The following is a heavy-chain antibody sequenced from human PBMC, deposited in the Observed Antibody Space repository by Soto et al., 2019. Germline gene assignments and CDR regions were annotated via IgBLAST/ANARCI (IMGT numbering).Heavy chain of an antibody. CDR2: INPNSGGI. Sequence: ASVKVSCKASGYTFTGYYMHWVRQAPGQGLECMGWINPNSGGINYAQKFQGWVTMSRDTSISTAYMERSRLRSDDTAVYYCARDSRRITIFGVVIYYYSGWDAWAKGPRSPSP. CDR3: ARDSRRITIFGVVIYYYSGWDA. V-gene: IGHV1-2*04. D-gene: IGHD3-3*01. CDR1: GYTFTGYY. J-gene: IGHJ6*02.